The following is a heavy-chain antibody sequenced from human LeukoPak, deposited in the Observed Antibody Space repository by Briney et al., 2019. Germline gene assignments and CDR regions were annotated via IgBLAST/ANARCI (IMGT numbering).Heavy chain of an antibody. Sequence: GGSLRLSCAASGFTVSSNYMSWVRQAPGKGLEWVSVIYSGGSTYYADSVKGRFTISRDNSKNTLYLQMNSLRAEDTAVYYCARESGSGSYYKGYWGQGTLVTVSS. J-gene: IGHJ4*02. D-gene: IGHD3-10*01. CDR1: GFTVSSNY. CDR2: IYSGGST. V-gene: IGHV3-66*01. CDR3: ARESGSGSYYKGY.